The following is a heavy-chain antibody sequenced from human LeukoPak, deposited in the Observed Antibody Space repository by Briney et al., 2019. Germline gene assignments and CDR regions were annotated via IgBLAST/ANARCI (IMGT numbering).Heavy chain of an antibody. D-gene: IGHD5-12*01. Sequence: PSETLSLTCAVYGGFFTGFYWRWIRQPPGKGLERIGEINHSGSTKYNPSLKSRVTISADTSTSQFFLRLTSVTAADTGVYYCACNVVRYSAYDREEDPFDLWGQGTMVTVSS. J-gene: IGHJ3*01. V-gene: IGHV4-34*01. CDR2: INHSGST. CDR1: GGFFTGFY. CDR3: ACNVVRYSAYDREEDPFDL.